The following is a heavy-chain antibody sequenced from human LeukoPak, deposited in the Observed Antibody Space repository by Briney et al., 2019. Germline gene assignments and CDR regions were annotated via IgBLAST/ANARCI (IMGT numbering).Heavy chain of an antibody. V-gene: IGHV3-23*01. CDR2: ISGSGGST. D-gene: IGHD3-10*01. Sequence: PGGSLRFSCAASGFTFSSYAMSWVRQAPVKGLEWVSAISGSGGSTYYADSVKGRFTISRDNSKNTLYLQMNSLRAEDTAVYYCAKSIGGYYGSGSDSYDYWGQGTLVTVSS. CDR3: AKSIGGYYGSGSDSYDY. CDR1: GFTFSSYA. J-gene: IGHJ4*02.